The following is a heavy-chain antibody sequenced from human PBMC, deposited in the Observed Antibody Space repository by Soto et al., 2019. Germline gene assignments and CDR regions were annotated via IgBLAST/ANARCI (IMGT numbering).Heavy chain of an antibody. J-gene: IGHJ4*02. V-gene: IGHV3-23*01. CDR2: ISGSGDST. CDR3: AKELLMVTFGGVIAHFDY. Sequence: GGSLRLSCAASRFTFSYYAMGWVRQAPGKGLEWVSAISGSGDSTYYPDSVKGRFTISRDNSKNTLYLQMNSLRAEDTAVYYCAKELLMVTFGGVIAHFDYWGQGTLVTVSS. D-gene: IGHD3-16*02. CDR1: RFTFSYYA.